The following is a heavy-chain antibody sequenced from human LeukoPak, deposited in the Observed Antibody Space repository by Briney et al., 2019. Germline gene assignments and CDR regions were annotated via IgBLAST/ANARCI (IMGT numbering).Heavy chain of an antibody. CDR1: GYSISSGYY. CDR3: ARDVPRNYYDSSGTPSEAFDI. J-gene: IGHJ3*02. D-gene: IGHD3-22*01. Sequence: SETLSLTCTVSGYSISSGYYWGWIRPPPGKGLEWIGSIYHSGSTYYNPSLKSRVTISVDTSKNQFSLKLSSVTAADTAVYYCARDVPRNYYDSSGTPSEAFDIWGQGTMVTVSS. V-gene: IGHV4-38-2*02. CDR2: IYHSGST.